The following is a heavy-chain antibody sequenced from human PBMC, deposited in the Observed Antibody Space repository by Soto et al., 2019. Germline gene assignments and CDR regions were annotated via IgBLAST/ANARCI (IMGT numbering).Heavy chain of an antibody. Sequence: AGGSLRLSCAASGFTLSGSAVHWVRQASGKGLEWVGRIRDRGHNYATVYAASVKGRFTISRDDSKNTAYLQMDSLKTEDTAVYYCSRFEYGDYHYYGLDVWGQGTTVTVS. CDR1: GFTLSGSA. V-gene: IGHV3-73*01. D-gene: IGHD4-17*01. CDR3: SRFEYGDYHYYGLDV. CDR2: IRDRGHNYAT. J-gene: IGHJ6*02.